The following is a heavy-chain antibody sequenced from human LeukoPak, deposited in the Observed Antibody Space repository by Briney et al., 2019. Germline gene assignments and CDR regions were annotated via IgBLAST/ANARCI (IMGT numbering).Heavy chain of an antibody. J-gene: IGHJ4*02. V-gene: IGHV1-18*01. CDR2: ISGYNGYT. CDR1: GYIFTNYG. CDR3: ARDDYGDNSGLFHY. Sequence: EASVTVSCKASGYIFTNYGISWVRQAPGQGLEWMGWISGYNGYTNYAQKLQGRVTMTTDTSTTTSYMELTSLISDDTAVYYCARDDYGDNSGLFHYWGQGTLVTVSS. D-gene: IGHD4-23*01.